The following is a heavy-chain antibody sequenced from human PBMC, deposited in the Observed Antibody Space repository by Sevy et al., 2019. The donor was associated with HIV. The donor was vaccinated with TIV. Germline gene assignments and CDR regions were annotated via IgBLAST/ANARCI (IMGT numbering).Heavy chain of an antibody. Sequence: ASVKVSCKASGGTFSSYAISWVRQAPGQGLEWMGGIIPIFGTANYAQKFQGRVTITADESTSTAYMELSSLRSEETAVYYCASIAVAGNYYYYGMDVWGQGTTVTVSS. CDR3: ASIAVAGNYYYYGMDV. J-gene: IGHJ6*02. CDR2: IIPIFGTA. V-gene: IGHV1-69*13. D-gene: IGHD6-19*01. CDR1: GGTFSSYA.